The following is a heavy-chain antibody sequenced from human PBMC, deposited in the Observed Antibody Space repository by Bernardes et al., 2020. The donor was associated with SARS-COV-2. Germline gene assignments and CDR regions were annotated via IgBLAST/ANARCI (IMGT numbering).Heavy chain of an antibody. CDR2: INEDGSER. Sequence: GGSLRLSCAASGFIFSSYWMSWVRQAPGKGLEWVANINEDGSERYYVDSVKGRFTISRDNAKNSLYLQMNSLRAEDTAVYYCARDRGEVQTLFGVVTGPQYFDFWGQGTLVTVSS. J-gene: IGHJ4*02. D-gene: IGHD3-3*01. CDR3: ARDRGEVQTLFGVVTGPQYFDF. CDR1: GFIFSSYW. V-gene: IGHV3-7*05.